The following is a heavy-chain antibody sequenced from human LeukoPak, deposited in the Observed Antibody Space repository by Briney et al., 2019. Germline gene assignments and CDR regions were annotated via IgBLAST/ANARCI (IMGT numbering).Heavy chain of an antibody. V-gene: IGHV1-69*05. D-gene: IGHD3-22*01. CDR1: GGTFSNYA. CDR3: ARDQIGYDSSGYNGYYYYMDV. Sequence: SVKVSCKASGGTFSNYAISWVRQAPGQGLEWMGGIIPIFGTANYAQKFQGRVTMTRDMSTSTVYMELSSLRSEDTAVYYCARDQIGYDSSGYNGYYYYMDVWGKGTTVTISS. CDR2: IIPIFGTA. J-gene: IGHJ6*03.